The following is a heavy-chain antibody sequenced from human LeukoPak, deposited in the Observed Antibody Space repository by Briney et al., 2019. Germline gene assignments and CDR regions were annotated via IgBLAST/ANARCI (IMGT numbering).Heavy chain of an antibody. V-gene: IGHV1-46*01. CDR3: ARDKAVAVLWGRWFDP. CDR1: GYTFTSYY. J-gene: IGHJ5*02. D-gene: IGHD6-19*01. Sequence: ASVKVSCKASGYTFTSYYMHWVRQAPGQGLEWMGIINPSGGSTSYAQKFQGRVTMTRDTSTSTVHMELSSLRSEDTAVYYCARDKAVAVLWGRWFDPWGQGTLVTVSS. CDR2: INPSGGST.